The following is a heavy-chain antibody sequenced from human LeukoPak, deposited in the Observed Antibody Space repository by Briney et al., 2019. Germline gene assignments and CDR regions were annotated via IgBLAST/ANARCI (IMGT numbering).Heavy chain of an antibody. Sequence: ASVKVSCKASGYTFTSYGISWVRQAPGQGLEWMGWISAYNGNTNYAQKLQGRVTMTTDTSTSTAYMELRSLRSDDTAVYYCARVFRGLDRDIVVVPAAIGYFDYWGQGTLVTVSS. V-gene: IGHV1-18*01. CDR1: GYTFTSYG. CDR2: ISAYNGNT. J-gene: IGHJ4*02. CDR3: ARVFRGLDRDIVVVPAAIGYFDY. D-gene: IGHD2-2*02.